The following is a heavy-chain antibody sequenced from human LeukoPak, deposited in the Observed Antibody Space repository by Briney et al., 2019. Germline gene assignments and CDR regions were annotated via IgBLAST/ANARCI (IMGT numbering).Heavy chain of an antibody. V-gene: IGHV4-39*07. D-gene: IGHD3-16*01. CDR1: GGSIRSSSYY. CDR3: ARGPAFFKPRGGGYFDL. Sequence: SETLSLTCTVSGGSIRSSSYYRAWIRQPPGKGLEWIGSMDYSESSDYNPSLKSRLTISADTSKNQFSLKLSSVTAADTAVYYCARGPAFFKPRGGGYFDLWGRGILVTVSS. CDR2: MDYSESS. J-gene: IGHJ2*01.